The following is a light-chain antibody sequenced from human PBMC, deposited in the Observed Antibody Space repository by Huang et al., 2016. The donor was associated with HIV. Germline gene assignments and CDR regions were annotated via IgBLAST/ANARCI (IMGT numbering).Light chain of an antibody. Sequence: EIVLTQSPGTLSLSPGESATLSCRASQSVNSIFLAWYQQKSGQAPRLLIYGASSRATGIPDRFSGSGSGTDFTLTISRLEPEDFAVYYCQQYGRSQGTFGQGTKVEIK. CDR1: QSVNSIF. CDR2: GAS. V-gene: IGKV3-20*01. CDR3: QQYGRSQGT. J-gene: IGKJ1*01.